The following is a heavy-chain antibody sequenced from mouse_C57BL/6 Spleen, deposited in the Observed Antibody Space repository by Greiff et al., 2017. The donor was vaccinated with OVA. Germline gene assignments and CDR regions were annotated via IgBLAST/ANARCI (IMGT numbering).Heavy chain of an antibody. V-gene: IGHV1-85*01. D-gene: IGHD4-1*01. CDR1: GYTFTSYD. Sequence: QVQLQQSGPELVKPGASVKLSCKASGYTFTSYDINWVKQRPGQGLEWIGWIYPRDGSTKYNEKFKGKATLTLDTSSSTAYMELHSLTSDDSAFLFCALNWDVFDYWGQGTTLTVSS. CDR3: ALNWDVFDY. CDR2: IYPRDGST. J-gene: IGHJ2*01.